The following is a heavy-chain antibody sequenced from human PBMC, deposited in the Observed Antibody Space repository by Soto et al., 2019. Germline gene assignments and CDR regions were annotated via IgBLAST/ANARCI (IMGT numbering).Heavy chain of an antibody. CDR1: GGSISCGGYS. J-gene: IGHJ4*02. V-gene: IGHV4-30-2*01. Sequence: SETLSLTCAVSGGSISCGGYSWSWIRQPPGKGLEWIGYIYHSGSTYYNPSLKSRVTISVDRSKNQFSLKLSSVTAADTAVYYCARVTDYWGQGTLVTVSS. CDR2: IYHSGST. CDR3: ARVTDY.